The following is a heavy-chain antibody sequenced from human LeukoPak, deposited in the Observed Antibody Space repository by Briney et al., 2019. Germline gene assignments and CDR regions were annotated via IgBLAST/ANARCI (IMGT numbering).Heavy chain of an antibody. CDR1: GFTSSSYG. D-gene: IGHD6-13*01. Sequence: GGSLRLSCAASGFTSSSYGMHWVRQAPGKGLEWVAVISYDGSNKYYADSVKGRFTISRDNSKNTLYLQMNSLRAEDTAVYYCAKDPRSWYSLWYYYYGMDVWGQGTTVTVSS. J-gene: IGHJ6*02. V-gene: IGHV3-30*18. CDR3: AKDPRSWYSLWYYYYGMDV. CDR2: ISYDGSNK.